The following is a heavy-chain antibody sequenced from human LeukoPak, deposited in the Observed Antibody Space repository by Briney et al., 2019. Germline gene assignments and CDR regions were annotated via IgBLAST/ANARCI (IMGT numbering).Heavy chain of an antibody. CDR2: IYYSGST. J-gene: IGHJ4*02. Sequence: SETLSLTCTVSGGPISSYYWSWIRQPPGKGLEWIGYIYYSGSTNYNPSLKSRVTISVDTSKNQFSLKLSSVTAADTAVYYCARSQRQWELPPGDWGQGTLVTVSS. CDR1: GGPISSYY. CDR3: ARSQRQWELPPGD. V-gene: IGHV4-59*01. D-gene: IGHD1-26*01.